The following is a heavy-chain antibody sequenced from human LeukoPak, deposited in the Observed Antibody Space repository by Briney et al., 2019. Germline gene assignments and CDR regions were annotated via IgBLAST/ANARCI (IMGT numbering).Heavy chain of an antibody. CDR2: IYYSGST. CDR3: AREGGEYYDILTGLPGNWFDP. CDR1: GGSFTGYY. V-gene: IGHV4-31*11. J-gene: IGHJ5*02. Sequence: SETLSLTCAVYGGSFTGYYWSWIRQHPGKGLEWIGYIYYSGSTYYNPSLKSRVTISVDTSKNQFSLKLSSVTAADTAVYYCAREGGEYYDILTGLPGNWFDPWGQGTLVTVSS. D-gene: IGHD3-9*01.